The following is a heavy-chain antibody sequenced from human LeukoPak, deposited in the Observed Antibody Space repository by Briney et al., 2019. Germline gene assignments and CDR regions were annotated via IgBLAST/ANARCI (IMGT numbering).Heavy chain of an antibody. J-gene: IGHJ3*02. CDR3: AREAITMVRGVHAFDI. CDR2: IYTSGST. Sequence: SETLSLTCTVSGGSISSGSYYWSWIRQPAGKGLEWIGRIYTSGSTNYNPFLKSRVTISVDTSKNQFSLKLSSVTAADTAVYYCAREAITMVRGVHAFDIWGQGTMVTVSS. CDR1: GGSISSGSYY. D-gene: IGHD3-10*01. V-gene: IGHV4-61*02.